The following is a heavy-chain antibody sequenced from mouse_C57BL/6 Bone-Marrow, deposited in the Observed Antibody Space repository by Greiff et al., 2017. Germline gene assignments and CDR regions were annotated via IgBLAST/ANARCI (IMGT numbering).Heavy chain of an antibody. CDR1: GYTFTSYW. J-gene: IGHJ2*01. V-gene: IGHV1-50*01. CDR2: IDPSDSYT. Sequence: VQLQQPGAELVKPGASVKLSCKASGYTFTSYWMQWVKQRPGQGLEWIGEIDPSDSYTNYNQKFKGKATLTVDTSSSTAYMQLSSLTSEDSAVYYCARRLLYFDYWGQGTTLTDSS. CDR3: ARRLLYFDY. D-gene: IGHD2-13*01.